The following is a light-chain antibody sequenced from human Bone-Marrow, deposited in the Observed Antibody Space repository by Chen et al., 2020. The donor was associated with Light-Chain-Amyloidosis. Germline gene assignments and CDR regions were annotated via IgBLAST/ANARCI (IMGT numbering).Light chain of an antibody. Sequence: SYELTQPPSVSLSPGQTARITCSGDDLPTKYAYWYQQKPGQAPVLVIHRDTERRSGISERFSGSSSGTTATLTISGVQAEDEADYHCQSADSSGTYEVIFGGGTKLTVL. CDR2: RDT. CDR3: QSADSSGTYEVI. V-gene: IGLV3-25*03. CDR1: DLPTKY. J-gene: IGLJ2*01.